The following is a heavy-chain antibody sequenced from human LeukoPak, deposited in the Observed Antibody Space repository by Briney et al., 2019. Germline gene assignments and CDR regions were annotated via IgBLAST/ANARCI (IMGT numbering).Heavy chain of an antibody. V-gene: IGHV4-39*01. CDR2: IYYSGST. D-gene: IGHD3-3*01. Sequence: PSETLSLTCTVSGDSISSSSSYWGWIRQPPGKGLEWIGSIYYSGSTYYNPSLKSRVTISVDTSKNQFSLELSSVTAADTAVYYCASVWSGTNWGQGTLVTVSS. J-gene: IGHJ4*02. CDR1: GDSISSSSSY. CDR3: ASVWSGTN.